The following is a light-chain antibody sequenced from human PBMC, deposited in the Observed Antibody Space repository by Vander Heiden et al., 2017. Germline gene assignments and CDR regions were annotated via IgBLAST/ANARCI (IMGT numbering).Light chain of an antibody. CDR1: KLGDKY. V-gene: IGLV3-1*01. CDR2: QDT. CDR3: QAWDSSTAV. Sequence: SYELPQPPSVSVSPGQTASITCSGDKLGDKYACWYHQKPGQSPVLVIYQDTKRPSGIPERFSGSNSGNTATLTISGTQAMDEADYDCQAWDSSTAVFGGGTKLTVL. J-gene: IGLJ3*02.